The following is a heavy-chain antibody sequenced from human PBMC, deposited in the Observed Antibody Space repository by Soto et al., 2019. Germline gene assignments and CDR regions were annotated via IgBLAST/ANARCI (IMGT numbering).Heavy chain of an antibody. CDR2: ISSSSSYI. CDR3: ARDRVGHYDFWSGYYLSVMDV. D-gene: IGHD3-3*01. J-gene: IGHJ6*02. CDR1: GFTFSSYS. Sequence: LRLSCAASGFTFSSYSMSWVRQAPGKGLEWVSSISSSSSYIYYADSVKGRFTISRDNAKNSLYLQMNSLRAEDTAVYYCARDRVGHYDFWSGYYLSVMDVWGQGTTVTVSS. V-gene: IGHV3-21*01.